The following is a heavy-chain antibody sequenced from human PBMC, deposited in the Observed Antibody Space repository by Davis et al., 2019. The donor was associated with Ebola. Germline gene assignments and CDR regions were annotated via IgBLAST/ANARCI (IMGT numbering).Heavy chain of an antibody. Sequence: SETLSLTCAVYGGSFSGYYWSWIRQPPGKGLEWIGEINHSGSTNYNPSLKSRVTISVDTSKNQFSLKLSSVTAADTAVYYCARVGMATIGSPLDYWGQGTLVTVSS. CDR2: INHSGST. V-gene: IGHV4-34*01. J-gene: IGHJ4*02. CDR1: GGSFSGYY. D-gene: IGHD5-24*01. CDR3: ARVGMATIGSPLDY.